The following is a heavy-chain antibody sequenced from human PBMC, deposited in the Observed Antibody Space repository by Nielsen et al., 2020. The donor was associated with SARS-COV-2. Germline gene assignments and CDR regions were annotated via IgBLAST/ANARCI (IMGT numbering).Heavy chain of an antibody. CDR3: ARGDLVVVPSPILGLGPFFYYFYLDV. CDR2: VSHSGSI. V-gene: IGHV4-4*02. D-gene: IGHD2-2*01. CDR1: GGSVSSNDW. Sequence: SETLSLTCAVSGGSVSSNDWWTWVRQSPGQGLEWIGEVSHSGSINYNPSLKSRVTLSMDQSKRQFSLRLTSVSAADTAVSFCARGDLVVVPSPILGLGPFFYYFYLDVWGKGTRSSSP. J-gene: IGHJ6*03.